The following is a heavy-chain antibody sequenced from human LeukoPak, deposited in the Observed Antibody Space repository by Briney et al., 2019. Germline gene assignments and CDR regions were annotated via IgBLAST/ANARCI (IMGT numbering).Heavy chain of an antibody. D-gene: IGHD4-23*01. CDR2: IIPIFGTA. CDR3: ARIRGGNSWHYYFDY. V-gene: IGHV1-69*05. Sequence: ASEKVPCKASGDTFSSYAISWVRQAPGQELEWMGRIIPIFGTANCAQKFQGRVTITTDESTSTAYMELSSLRSEDTAVYYCARIRGGNSWHYYFDYWGQGTLVTVSS. CDR1: GDTFSSYA. J-gene: IGHJ4*02.